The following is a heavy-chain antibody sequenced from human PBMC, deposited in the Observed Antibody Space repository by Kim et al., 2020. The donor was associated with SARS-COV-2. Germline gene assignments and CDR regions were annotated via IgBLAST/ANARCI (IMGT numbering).Heavy chain of an antibody. D-gene: IGHD2-2*03. CDR2: INCKTGVT. CDR3: ATWIPVPTGRVPY. Sequence: ASVKVSCKASGYTFSDYHIHWVRQAPGQGLEWMAWINCKTGVTEDAQMFQGRITVTRDTSISTAYMDVSGLMSDDTAVYYCATWIPVPTGRVPYWGQGTLVTVSS. V-gene: IGHV1-2*02. J-gene: IGHJ4*02. CDR1: GYTFSDYH.